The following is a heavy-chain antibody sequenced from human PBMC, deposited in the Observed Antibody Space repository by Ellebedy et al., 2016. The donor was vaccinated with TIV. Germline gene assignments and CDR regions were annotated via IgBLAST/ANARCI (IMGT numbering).Heavy chain of an antibody. J-gene: IGHJ4*02. Sequence: GGSLRLSCAASGFTFSSYSMNWVRQAPGKGLEWVSSISSSSSYIYYADPVKGRFTISRDNSKNTLYLQMNSLRAEDTAVYYCARRSRWLDFDYWGQGTLVTVSS. CDR2: ISSSSSYI. D-gene: IGHD5-24*01. CDR1: GFTFSSYS. CDR3: ARRSRWLDFDY. V-gene: IGHV3-21*04.